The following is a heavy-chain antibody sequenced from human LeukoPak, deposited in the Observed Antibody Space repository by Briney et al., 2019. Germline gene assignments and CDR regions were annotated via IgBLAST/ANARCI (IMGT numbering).Heavy chain of an antibody. CDR3: ARDKRGWADAFDI. CDR2: ISSSSSTI. CDR1: GFTFSSYS. J-gene: IGHJ3*02. Sequence: SGGSLRLSCAASGFTFSSYSMNWVRQAPGKGLEWVSYISSSSSTIYYADSVKGRFTISRDNAENSLYLQMNGLRAEDTAVYYCARDKRGWADAFDIWGQGTMVTVSS. V-gene: IGHV3-48*01. D-gene: IGHD5-24*01.